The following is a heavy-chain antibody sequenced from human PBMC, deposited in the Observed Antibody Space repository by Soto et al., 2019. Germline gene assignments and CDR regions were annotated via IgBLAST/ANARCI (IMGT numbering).Heavy chain of an antibody. V-gene: IGHV3-23*01. Sequence: GGSLRLSCEASGFTLRNYAMTWVRQAPGKGPEWVSLISANDVGTYYAESVKTRFTISTDQSRNTVYLQMDSLRADDTAIYYCAKAKNDYNWDNRPPFDYWGQGTLVTVSS. CDR1: GFTLRNYA. CDR2: ISANDVGT. D-gene: IGHD1-20*01. J-gene: IGHJ4*02. CDR3: AKAKNDYNWDNRPPFDY.